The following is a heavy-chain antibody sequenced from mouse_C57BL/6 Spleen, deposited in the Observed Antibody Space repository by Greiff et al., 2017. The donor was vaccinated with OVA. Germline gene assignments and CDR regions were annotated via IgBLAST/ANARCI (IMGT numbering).Heavy chain of an antibody. Sequence: QVQLQQSGAELAKPGASVKLSCKASGYTFTSYWMHWVKQRPGQGLEWIGYINPSSGYTKYNQKFKDKATLTADKSSSTAYMQLSSLTYDDSAVYYCARASTAQATEFAYWGQGTLVTVSA. J-gene: IGHJ3*01. D-gene: IGHD3-2*02. V-gene: IGHV1-7*01. CDR2: INPSSGYT. CDR3: ARASTAQATEFAY. CDR1: GYTFTSYW.